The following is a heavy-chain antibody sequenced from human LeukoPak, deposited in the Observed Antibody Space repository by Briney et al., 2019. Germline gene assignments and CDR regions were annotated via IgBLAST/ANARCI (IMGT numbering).Heavy chain of an antibody. CDR3: ARETDDDILTGGL. CDR1: GFTFSVYG. CDR2: IRYDGSNK. Sequence: GGSLRLSCAPSGFTFSVYGMHWVRQAPGKGLEWVAFIRYDGSNKYYADSVKGRFTISRDNSKNTLYLQMNSLRAEDTAMYYCARETDDDILTGGLWGQGTLVTASS. J-gene: IGHJ4*02. D-gene: IGHD3-9*01. V-gene: IGHV3-30*02.